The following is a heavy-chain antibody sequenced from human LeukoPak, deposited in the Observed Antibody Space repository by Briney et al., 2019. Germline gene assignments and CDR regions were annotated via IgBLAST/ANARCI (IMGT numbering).Heavy chain of an antibody. V-gene: IGHV4-4*07. CDR1: GGSISSYY. D-gene: IGHD6-13*01. CDR3: ARDRAAGMEGRDWFDP. Sequence: SETLSLTCTVSGGSISSYYWSWIQQPAGKGLEWIGRIYTSGSTNYNPSLKSRVTMSVDTSKNQFSLKLSSVTAADTAVYYCARDRAAGMEGRDWFDPWGQGTLVTVSS. J-gene: IGHJ5*02. CDR2: IYTSGST.